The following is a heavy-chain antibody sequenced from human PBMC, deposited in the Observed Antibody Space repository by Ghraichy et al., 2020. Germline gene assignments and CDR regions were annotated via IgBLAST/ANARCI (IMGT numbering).Heavy chain of an antibody. CDR3: ARDARAVVGASDI. Sequence: SETLSLTCTVSGYSISSGYYWGWIRQPPGKGLEWIGSIYHSGSTYYNPSLKSRVTISVDTSKNQFSLKLSSVTAADTAVYYCARDARAVVGASDIWGQGTMVTVSS. V-gene: IGHV4-38-2*02. D-gene: IGHD1-26*01. CDR1: GYSISSGYY. CDR2: IYHSGST. J-gene: IGHJ3*02.